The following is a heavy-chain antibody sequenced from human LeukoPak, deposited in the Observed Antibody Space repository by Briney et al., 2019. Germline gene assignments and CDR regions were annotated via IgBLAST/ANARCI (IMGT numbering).Heavy chain of an antibody. CDR1: GFXVSNKY. J-gene: IGHJ4*02. CDR2: IYTGGDT. CDR3: AGGQMFTSGGFDD. D-gene: IGHD6-19*01. V-gene: IGHV3-53*01. Sequence: GGSLRLSCAASGFXVSNKYISWVRQAPGKGLEWVSVIYTGGDTYYADSVRGRFTIFRDTSKNTVNLQMNSLRAADTALYYCAGGQMFTSGGFDDWGQGTLVTVSS.